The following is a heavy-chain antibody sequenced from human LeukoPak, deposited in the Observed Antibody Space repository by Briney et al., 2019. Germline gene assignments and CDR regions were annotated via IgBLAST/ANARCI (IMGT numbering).Heavy chain of an antibody. J-gene: IGHJ6*02. D-gene: IGHD2-2*01. Sequence: SVKVSCKASGGTFSSYAISWVRQAPGQGLEWMGGIIPIFGTANYAQKFQGRVTITEDESTSTAYMELSSLRSEDTAVYYCARVPVPAAMQSGQYYYGMDVWGQGTTVTVSS. CDR3: ARVPVPAAMQSGQYYYGMDV. V-gene: IGHV1-69*13. CDR2: IIPIFGTA. CDR1: GGTFSSYA.